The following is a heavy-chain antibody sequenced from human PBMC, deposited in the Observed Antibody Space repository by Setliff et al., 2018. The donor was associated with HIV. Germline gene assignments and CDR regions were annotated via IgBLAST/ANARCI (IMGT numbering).Heavy chain of an antibody. V-gene: IGHV4-4*08. CDR1: AGSISDYY. CDR3: ATNRVGNYPLDY. CDR2: IYNSGSA. Sequence: PSETLSLTCTVSAGSISDYYWSWIRQPPGKGLEWIGYIYNSGSARYNPSLKSRVAISVDMSKNQFSLRVTSLPAAYTAVYYCATNRVGNYPLDYWGRGTLVTVSS. D-gene: IGHD1-7*01. J-gene: IGHJ4*02.